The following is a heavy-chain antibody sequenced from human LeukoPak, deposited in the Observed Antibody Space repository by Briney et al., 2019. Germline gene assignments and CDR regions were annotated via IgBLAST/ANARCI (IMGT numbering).Heavy chain of an antibody. D-gene: IGHD3-22*01. CDR1: GFTFSSYA. J-gene: IGHJ5*02. CDR2: ISGSGGST. V-gene: IGHV3-23*01. Sequence: GGSLRLSCAASGFTFSSYAMSWVRQAPGKGLEWVSAISGSGGSTYYADPVKGRFTISRDNSKNTLYLQMNSLRAEDTAVYYCAKDPHSSGYYIRWFDPWGQGTLVTVSS. CDR3: AKDPHSSGYYIRWFDP.